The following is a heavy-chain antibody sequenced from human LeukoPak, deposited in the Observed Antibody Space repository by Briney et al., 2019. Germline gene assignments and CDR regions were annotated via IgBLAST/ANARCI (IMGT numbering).Heavy chain of an antibody. V-gene: IGHV3-7*01. J-gene: IGHJ4*02. D-gene: IGHD3-10*01. CDR3: ARVEWFGAIFDSLAY. CDR1: GFIFSSYW. CDR2: INQDGSEK. Sequence: GGSLRLSCADSGFIFSSYWMSWVRQAPGKEREWVGNINQDGSEKYYVDSVKGRFTISRHNAKNSLYLQMNSLRAEDTAVYYCARVEWFGAIFDSLAYWGQRTLVTVSS.